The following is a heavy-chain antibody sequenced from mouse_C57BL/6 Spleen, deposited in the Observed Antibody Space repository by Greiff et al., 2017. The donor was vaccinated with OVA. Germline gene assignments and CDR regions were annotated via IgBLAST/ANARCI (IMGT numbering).Heavy chain of an antibody. CDR1: GYTFTSYW. V-gene: IGHV1-69*01. Sequence: QVQLQQPGAELVMPGASVKLSCKASGYTFTSYWMHWVKQRPGQGLEWIGEIDPSDSYTNYNQKFKGKSTLTVDKSSSTAYMQLSSLTSEDSAVYYCARSYDGYYEGCAYWGQGTLVTVSA. D-gene: IGHD2-3*01. CDR3: ARSYDGYYEGCAY. J-gene: IGHJ3*01. CDR2: IDPSDSYT.